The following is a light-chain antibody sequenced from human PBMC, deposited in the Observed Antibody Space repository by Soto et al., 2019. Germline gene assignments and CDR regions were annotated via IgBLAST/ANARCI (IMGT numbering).Light chain of an antibody. CDR3: YSVADNTRL. Sequence: SYELTQPSSVSVSPGQTARITCSGDVLAKKYARWFQQKPGQAPRLLIYKDNERPSGIPERFSGSSSGTTVTLTISGAQVEDEADYYCYSVADNTRLFGGGTKLTVL. J-gene: IGLJ2*01. CDR2: KDN. V-gene: IGLV3-27*01. CDR1: VLAKKY.